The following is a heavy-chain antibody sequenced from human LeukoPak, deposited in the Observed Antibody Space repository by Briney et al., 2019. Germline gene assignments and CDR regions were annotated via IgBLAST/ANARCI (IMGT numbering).Heavy chain of an antibody. CDR1: GFTFSDYY. D-gene: IGHD5-12*01. CDR3: TRDLPATISLGDDY. CDR2: ISYDGSNK. V-gene: IGHV3-30-3*01. J-gene: IGHJ4*02. Sequence: GGSLRLSCAASGFTFSDYYMSWIRQAPGKGLEWVAVISYDGSNKYYADSVKGRFTISRDNSKNTLYLQMDSLTVEDTALYFCTRDLPATISLGDDYWGPGTPVTVSS.